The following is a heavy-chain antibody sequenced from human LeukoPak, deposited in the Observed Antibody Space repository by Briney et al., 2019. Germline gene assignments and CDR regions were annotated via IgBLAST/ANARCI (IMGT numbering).Heavy chain of an antibody. CDR2: VHLDGRT. V-gene: IGHV4-4*02. J-gene: IGHJ4*02. CDR3: AREGGFYRPLDY. D-gene: IGHD3-3*01. Sequence: SETQSLTCDVSGGSDTSTNWWTWVRQPPGKGLEWIGEVHLDGRTNYNPSLKSRLIMSVHLPEKHTSLKLTSVTAADTAVYYCAREGGFYRPLDYSGQGAMVAVAS. CDR1: GGSDTSTNW.